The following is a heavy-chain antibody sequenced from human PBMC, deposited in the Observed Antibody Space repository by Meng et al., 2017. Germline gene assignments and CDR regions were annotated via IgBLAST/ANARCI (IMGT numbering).Heavy chain of an antibody. V-gene: IGHV3-23*01. Sequence: GKSLKISCAASGFTFSSYAMSWVRQAPGKGLEWVSAISGSGGSTYYADSVKGRFTISRDNSKNTLYLQMNSLRAEDTAVYYCAKVGLNYHPGRLDYWGQGTLVTVSS. CDR3: AKVGLNYHPGRLDY. CDR2: ISGSGGST. J-gene: IGHJ4*02. D-gene: IGHD1-7*01. CDR1: GFTFSSYA.